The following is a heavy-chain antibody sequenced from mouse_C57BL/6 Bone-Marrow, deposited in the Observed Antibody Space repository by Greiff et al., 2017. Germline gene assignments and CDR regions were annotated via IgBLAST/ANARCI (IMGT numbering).Heavy chain of an antibody. CDR1: GFNIKDDY. CDR2: IDPENGDT. J-gene: IGHJ2*01. D-gene: IGHD1-1*01. V-gene: IGHV14-4*01. Sequence: VQLKQSGAELVRPGASVKLSCTASGFNIKDDYMHWVKQRPEQGLEWIGWIDPENGDTEYASKFQGKATITADTSSNTAYLQLSSLTSEDTAVYYCTPTYGSSIYGGQGTTLTVSS. CDR3: TPTYGSSIY.